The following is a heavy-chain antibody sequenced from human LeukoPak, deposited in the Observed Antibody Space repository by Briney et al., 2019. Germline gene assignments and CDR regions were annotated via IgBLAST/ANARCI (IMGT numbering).Heavy chain of an antibody. J-gene: IGHJ4*02. CDR1: GFAFSSYA. V-gene: IGHV3-53*01. D-gene: IGHD6-19*01. Sequence: GGSLRLSCAASGFAFSSYAMTWVRQAPGKGLEWVSVIYSGSSTYYADSVKGRFTISRDNSKNTLYLQMNSLRAEDTAVYYCARVGSGWYIDYWGQRTLVTVSS. CDR2: IYSGSST. CDR3: ARVGSGWYIDY.